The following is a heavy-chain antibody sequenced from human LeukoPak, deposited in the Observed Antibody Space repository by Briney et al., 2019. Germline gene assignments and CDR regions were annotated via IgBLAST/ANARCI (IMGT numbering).Heavy chain of an antibody. D-gene: IGHD6-6*01. V-gene: IGHV4-61*01. CDR3: ARGPSIPGGFDY. Sequence: SETLSLTCTVSGGSISSTNYYWSWIRQPPGKGLEWIGYIYYSGSTNYNPSLKSRVTISVDTSKNQFSLKLSSVTAADTAVYYCARGPSIPGGFDYWGQGTLVTVSS. CDR2: IYYSGST. J-gene: IGHJ4*02. CDR1: GGSISSTNYY.